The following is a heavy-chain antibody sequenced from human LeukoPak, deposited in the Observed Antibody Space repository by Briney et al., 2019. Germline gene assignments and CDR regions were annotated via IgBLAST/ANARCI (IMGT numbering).Heavy chain of an antibody. Sequence: SETLSLTCTVSGGSINSYFWSWIPQPPGKGLEWIGNISYSGSTNYNPSLKSRVTISLDTSKNQFSLKLNSVTAADTAVYYCASELKVGNTGYYFDYWGQGALVTVSS. CDR1: GGSINSYF. J-gene: IGHJ4*02. CDR2: ISYSGST. V-gene: IGHV4-59*01. CDR3: ASELKVGNTGYYFDY. D-gene: IGHD2/OR15-2a*01.